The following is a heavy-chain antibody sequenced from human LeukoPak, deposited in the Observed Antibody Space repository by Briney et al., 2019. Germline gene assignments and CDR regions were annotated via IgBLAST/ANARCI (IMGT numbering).Heavy chain of an antibody. Sequence: SETLSLTCTVSGGSITSSSYYWGWIRQPPGKGLEWIGNIHYSGSTYYNPSLKSRVTMSVDTSKNQFSLKLSSVTAADTAVYYCAREKYYGDYFDYWGQGTLVTVSS. CDR3: AREKYYGDYFDY. V-gene: IGHV4-39*07. CDR1: GGSITSSSYY. J-gene: IGHJ4*02. CDR2: IHYSGST. D-gene: IGHD2/OR15-2a*01.